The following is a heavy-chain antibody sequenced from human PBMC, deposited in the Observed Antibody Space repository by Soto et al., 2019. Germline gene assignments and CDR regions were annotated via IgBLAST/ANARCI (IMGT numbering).Heavy chain of an antibody. V-gene: IGHV5-10-1*01. Sequence: PGESLKISCQGSGYSFTSYWISWVRQMPGKGLEWKGRIDPSDSYTNYSPSFQGHVTISADKSISTAYLQWSSLKASDTAMYYCARHWACGGDCYSGYWFDPWGQGTLVTVSS. CDR1: GYSFTSYW. CDR3: ARHWACGGDCYSGYWFDP. J-gene: IGHJ5*02. D-gene: IGHD2-21*02. CDR2: IDPSDSYT.